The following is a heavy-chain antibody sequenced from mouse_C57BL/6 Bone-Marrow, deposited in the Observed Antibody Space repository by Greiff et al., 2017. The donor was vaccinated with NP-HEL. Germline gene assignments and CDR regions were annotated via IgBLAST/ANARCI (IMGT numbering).Heavy chain of an antibody. CDR3: TRYGSSFDY. Sequence: QVQLQQSGAELAKPGASVKLSCKASGYTFTSYWMHWVKQRPGQGLEWIGYINPSSGYTKYIQKFKDKATLTADKSSSTAYMQLSSLTSEDAAVYYCTRYGSSFDYWGQGTTLTVSS. V-gene: IGHV1-7*01. CDR2: INPSSGYT. D-gene: IGHD1-1*01. J-gene: IGHJ2*01. CDR1: GYTFTSYW.